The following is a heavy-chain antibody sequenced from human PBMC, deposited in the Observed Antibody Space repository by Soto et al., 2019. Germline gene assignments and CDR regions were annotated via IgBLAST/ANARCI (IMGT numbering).Heavy chain of an antibody. Sequence: GGSLRLSCADSGFDFTTFSMNWVRQAPGKGLGWVSFISPSSPYTSYADSVKGRFIISGDNAENSVYLQMNSLRAEDMAVYYCARDRPVQTIFGVVNPQRKYYYGMNVWGQGTTVTVSS. CDR1: GFDFTTFS. V-gene: IGHV3-21*01. CDR3: ARDRPVQTIFGVVNPQRKYYYGMNV. D-gene: IGHD3-3*01. CDR2: ISPSSPYT. J-gene: IGHJ6*02.